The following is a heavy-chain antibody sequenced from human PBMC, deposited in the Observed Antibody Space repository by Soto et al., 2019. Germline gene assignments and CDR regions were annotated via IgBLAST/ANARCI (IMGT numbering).Heavy chain of an antibody. Sequence: QLQLQESGPGLVKPSETLSLTCTVSGGSISSSSYYWGWIRQPPGKGLEWIGSIYYSVSTYYNPSLRSRVSISVDTSKNRFSLKLSSVTAADTAVYYCARRGSGSYSDYWGQGTLVTVSS. CDR2: IYYSVST. CDR1: GGSISSSSYY. V-gene: IGHV4-39*01. CDR3: ARRGSGSYSDY. D-gene: IGHD3-10*01. J-gene: IGHJ4*02.